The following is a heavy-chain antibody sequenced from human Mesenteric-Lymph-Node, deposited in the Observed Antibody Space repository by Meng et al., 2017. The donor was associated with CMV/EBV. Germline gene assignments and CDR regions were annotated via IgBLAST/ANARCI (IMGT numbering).Heavy chain of an antibody. V-gene: IGHV3-23*01. CDR2: FSGSGDIT. CDR3: ARALTARELYFDL. D-gene: IGHD6-6*01. Sequence: GESLKISCAASGFTVSSNYMSWVRQAPGKGLEWVSSFSGSGDITYYANSVKGRFAISRDNSRNTLYLQMSSLRAEDTAVYYCARALTARELYFDLWGRGTLVTVSS. CDR1: GFTVSSNY. J-gene: IGHJ2*01.